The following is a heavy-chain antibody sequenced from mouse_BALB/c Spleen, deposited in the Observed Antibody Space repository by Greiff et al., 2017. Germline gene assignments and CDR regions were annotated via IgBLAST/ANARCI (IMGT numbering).Heavy chain of an antibody. CDR1: GFTFSDYY. D-gene: IGHD2-5*01. V-gene: IGHV5-4*02. CDR2: ISDGGSYT. CDR3: ARESNYSYYAMDY. J-gene: IGHJ4*01. Sequence: EVQLVESGGGLVKPGGSLKLSCAASGFTFSDYYMYWVRQTPEKRLEWVATISDGGSYTYYPDSVKGRFTISRYNAKNNLYLQMSSLKSEDTAMYYCARESNYSYYAMDYWGQGTSVTVSS.